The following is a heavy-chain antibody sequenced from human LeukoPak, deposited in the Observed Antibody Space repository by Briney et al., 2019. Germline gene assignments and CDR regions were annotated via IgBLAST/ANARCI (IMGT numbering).Heavy chain of an antibody. Sequence: PGGSLRLSCAASGFTFSSYGMHWVRQAPGKGLEWVAFIRYDGSNKYYADSVKGRFTISRDNSKNTLYLQMNSLRTEDTAVYYCANLNGGNSASLDYWGQGTPVTVSS. J-gene: IGHJ4*02. CDR1: GFTFSSYG. V-gene: IGHV3-30*02. D-gene: IGHD4-23*01. CDR3: ANLNGGNSASLDY. CDR2: IRYDGSNK.